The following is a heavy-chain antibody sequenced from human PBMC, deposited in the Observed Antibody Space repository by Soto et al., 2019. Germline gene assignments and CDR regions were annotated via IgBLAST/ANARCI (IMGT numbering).Heavy chain of an antibody. V-gene: IGHV5-51*01. CDR2: IYPGDSDT. CDR3: ASLGYSYGNGMDV. D-gene: IGHD5-18*01. J-gene: IGHJ6*02. CDR1: GYSFNSYW. Sequence: GESLKISCKGSGYSFNSYWIGWVRQMPGKGLEWMGIIYPGDSDTKYSPSFQGQVTISADKSISTAYLQWSSLKASDTAMYYCASLGYSYGNGMDVWGQGTTVTVSS.